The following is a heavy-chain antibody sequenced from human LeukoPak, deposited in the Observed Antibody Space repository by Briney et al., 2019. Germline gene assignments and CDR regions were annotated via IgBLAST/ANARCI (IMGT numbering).Heavy chain of an antibody. V-gene: IGHV3-30*18. CDR2: ISYDGSNK. CDR3: AKDGIVVVPAAKYYYYYYMDV. CDR1: GFTFSSYG. Sequence: SGGSLRLSCAASGFTFSSYGMHWVRQAPGKGLEWVAVISYDGSNKYYADSAKGRFTISRDNSKNTLYLQMNSLRAEDTAAYYCAKDGIVVVPAAKYYYYYYMDVWGKGTTVTVSS. D-gene: IGHD2-2*01. J-gene: IGHJ6*03.